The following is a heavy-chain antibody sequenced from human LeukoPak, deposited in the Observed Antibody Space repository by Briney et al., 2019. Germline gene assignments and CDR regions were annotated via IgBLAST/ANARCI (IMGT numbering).Heavy chain of an antibody. CDR1: GFTFGDCA. Sequence: GGSLRLSCTPSGFTFGDCAMSWFRQAPGKGLEWVAFIRSNFYGATTSYAASVRGRCTISRDDSENMAYLQMNSLKSEVTAVYYCSAEYNYGPINAYDIWGQGTVVSVSS. D-gene: IGHD5-24*01. J-gene: IGHJ3*02. CDR3: SAEYNYGPINAYDI. CDR2: IRSNFYGATT. V-gene: IGHV3-49*03.